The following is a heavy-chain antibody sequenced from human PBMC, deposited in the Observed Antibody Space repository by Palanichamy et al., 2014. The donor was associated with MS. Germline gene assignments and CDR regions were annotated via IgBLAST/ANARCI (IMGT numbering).Heavy chain of an antibody. Sequence: QVQLVESGGGLVKPGGSLRLSCAASGFTFSDYYMTWIRQAPGKGLEWVSHISSSGSTIYYADSVKGRFTVSRDNAKNSLFLQMDSLRAGDTAFYYCARLGSLGGAGTFDYWGQGALVSVS. V-gene: IGHV3-11*01. CDR1: GFTFSDYY. CDR3: ARLGSLGGAGTFDY. D-gene: IGHD6-13*01. CDR2: ISSSGSTI. J-gene: IGHJ4*02.